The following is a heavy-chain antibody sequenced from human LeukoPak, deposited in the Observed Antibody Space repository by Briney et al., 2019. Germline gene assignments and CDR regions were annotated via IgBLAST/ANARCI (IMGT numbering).Heavy chain of an antibody. D-gene: IGHD3-22*01. CDR1: AGSISSTNNY. CDR2: IYYGGST. V-gene: IGHV4-39*07. CDR3: TRVVSRGAFDI. Sequence: KISETLSLTCTVSAGSISSTNNYWGWIRQPPGKGLEWIGSIYYGGSTYYNPSLKSRVTISVDTSKNQFSLKLSSVTAAGTAVYYCTRVVSRGAFDIWGQGTMVSVSS. J-gene: IGHJ3*02.